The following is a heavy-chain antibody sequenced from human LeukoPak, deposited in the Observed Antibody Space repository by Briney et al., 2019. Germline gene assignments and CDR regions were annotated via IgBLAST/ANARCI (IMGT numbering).Heavy chain of an antibody. Sequence: ASVKVSCKASGGTFSSYAISWVRQAPGQGLEWMGGIIPIFGTANYAQKFQGRVTITADKSTSTAYMELSSLRSEDTAVYYCARGSYDYVWGSYPLGDYWGQGTLVTVSS. CDR3: ARGSYDYVWGSYPLGDY. D-gene: IGHD3-16*02. V-gene: IGHV1-69*06. CDR1: GGTFSSYA. J-gene: IGHJ4*02. CDR2: IIPIFGTA.